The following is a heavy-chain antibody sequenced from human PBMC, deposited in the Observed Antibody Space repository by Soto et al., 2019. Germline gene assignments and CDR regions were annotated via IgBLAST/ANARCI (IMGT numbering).Heavy chain of an antibody. Sequence: QEQLVESGGGVVQPGKSLRLSCTASRFAFSSYAMHWVRQAPGKGLEWVAVISYDGGYENYADSVKGRFTVSRDNSKNTLWLQMNRLRAEDTALYYCAKGTTVTPWRYLDLWGQGTLVTVSS. V-gene: IGHV3-30*18. J-gene: IGHJ2*01. D-gene: IGHD4-17*01. CDR1: RFAFSSYA. CDR2: ISYDGGYE. CDR3: AKGTTVTPWRYLDL.